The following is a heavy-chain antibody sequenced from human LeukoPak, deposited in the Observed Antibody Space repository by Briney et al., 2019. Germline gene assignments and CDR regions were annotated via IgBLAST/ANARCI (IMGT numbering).Heavy chain of an antibody. D-gene: IGHD5/OR15-5a*01. CDR3: ARGGLVSCDY. J-gene: IGHJ4*02. V-gene: IGHV3-66*01. CDR1: GFTVSSNY. CDR2: IYSGGST. Sequence: GGSLTLSCAASGFTVSSNYLSWVRQAPGKGLEWVSVIYSGGSTYYADSVKGRFTISRDNSKNTLYLQMNSLRAEDTAVYYCARGGLVSCDYWGQGTLVTVSS.